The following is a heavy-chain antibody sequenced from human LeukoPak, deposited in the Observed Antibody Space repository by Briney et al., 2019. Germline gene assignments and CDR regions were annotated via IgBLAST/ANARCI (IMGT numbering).Heavy chain of an antibody. CDR1: GGSISSSSYY. Sequence: SETLSLTCTVSGGSISSSSYYWGWIRQPPGKGLEWIGSIYYSGSTYYNPSLKSRVTISVDTSKNQFSLKLSSVTAADTAVYYCARHPRNPYDSSGYRYGGGAFDIWGQGTMATVSS. J-gene: IGHJ3*02. CDR3: ARHPRNPYDSSGYRYGGGAFDI. CDR2: IYYSGST. D-gene: IGHD3-22*01. V-gene: IGHV4-39*01.